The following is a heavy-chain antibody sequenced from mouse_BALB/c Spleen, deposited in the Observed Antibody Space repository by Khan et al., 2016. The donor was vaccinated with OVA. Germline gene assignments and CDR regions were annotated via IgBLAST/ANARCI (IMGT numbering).Heavy chain of an antibody. CDR1: GYSITSGYS. J-gene: IGHJ4*01. V-gene: IGHV3-1*02. D-gene: IGHD2-1*01. CDR3: ARDGNYMDY. Sequence: EVKLEVSGPDLVKPSQSLSLTCTVTGYSITSGYSWHWIRQFPGNKLEWMGYIYFSGTINYNPSLKSRISITRATSKNQFFLQLNSVTTEDTDTCECARDGNYMDYWGQGTSVTVSA. CDR2: IYFSGTI.